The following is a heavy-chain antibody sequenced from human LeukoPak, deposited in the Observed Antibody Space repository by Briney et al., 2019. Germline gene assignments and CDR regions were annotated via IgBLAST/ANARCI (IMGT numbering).Heavy chain of an antibody. D-gene: IGHD5-24*01. V-gene: IGHV1-18*01. Sequence: ASVNLSCKASGYTFTNYGITWVRQAPGQGLEWMGWISGYQGSTKYAQNFQGRVTMTIDTSNSTAYMDLRRRRSDDPAIYFCARSYLGTITAGPFNWGQGTLVAVSS. CDR3: ARSYLGTITAGPFN. CDR2: ISGYQGST. J-gene: IGHJ4*02. CDR1: GYTFTNYG.